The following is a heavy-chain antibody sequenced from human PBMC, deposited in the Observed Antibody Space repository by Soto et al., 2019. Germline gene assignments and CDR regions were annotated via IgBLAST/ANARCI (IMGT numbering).Heavy chain of an antibody. CDR2: IYTGDNA. D-gene: IGHD5-18*01. CDR1: GVSISIYY. Sequence: SETLSITCTVSGVSISIYYFSWIRQPAGKGLEWIGRIYTGDNAHYNPSLKSRVTMSVDTSKNQFSLNLSSVTAADTAVYYCATISYVGGTDYWGLGTLVTVSS. V-gene: IGHV4-4*07. CDR3: ATISYVGGTDY. J-gene: IGHJ4*02.